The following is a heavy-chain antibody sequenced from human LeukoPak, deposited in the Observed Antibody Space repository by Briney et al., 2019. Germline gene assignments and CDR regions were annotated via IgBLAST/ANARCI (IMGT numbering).Heavy chain of an antibody. Sequence: SEALSLTCTVSGGSISSYYWSWIRQTPGKGLEWIGYIYYRGSTNYNPSLKSRVTISIDTSKNQISLKLSSVTAADAAVYYCARDGCGSSSCLDYWGQGTLVTVSS. J-gene: IGHJ4*02. D-gene: IGHD6-6*01. CDR1: GGSISSYY. CDR2: IYYRGST. CDR3: ARDGCGSSSCLDY. V-gene: IGHV4-59*01.